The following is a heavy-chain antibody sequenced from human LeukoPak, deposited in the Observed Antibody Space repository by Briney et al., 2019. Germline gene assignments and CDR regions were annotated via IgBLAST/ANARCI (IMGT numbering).Heavy chain of an antibody. CDR3: ATLAPYYYDSSGYYDEY. J-gene: IGHJ4*02. CDR2: ISAYNGNT. CDR1: GYTFTSYG. V-gene: IGHV1-18*01. Sequence: ASVKVSCKASGYTFTSYGISWVRQAPGQGLEWMGWISAYNGNTNYAQKLQGRVTMTTDTSTSTAYMELRSLRSDDTAVYYCATLAPYYYDSSGYYDEYLGQGTLVTVSS. D-gene: IGHD3-22*01.